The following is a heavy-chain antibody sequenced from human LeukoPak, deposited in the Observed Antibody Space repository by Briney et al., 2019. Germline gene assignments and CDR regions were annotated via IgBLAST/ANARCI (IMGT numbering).Heavy chain of an antibody. V-gene: IGHV3-21*01. CDR1: GFTFSSYS. D-gene: IGHD3-9*01. Sequence: PGGSLRLSRAASGFTFSSYSMNWVRQAPGKGLEWVSSISSSSSYIYYADSVKGRFTISRDNAKNSLYLQMNSLRAEDTAVYYCARDSGYDILTGLTPFDYWGQGTLVTVSS. CDR2: ISSSSSYI. J-gene: IGHJ4*02. CDR3: ARDSGYDILTGLTPFDY.